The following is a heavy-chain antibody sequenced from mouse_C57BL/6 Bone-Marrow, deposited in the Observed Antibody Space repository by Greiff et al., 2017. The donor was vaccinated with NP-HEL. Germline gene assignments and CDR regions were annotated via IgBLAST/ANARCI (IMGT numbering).Heavy chain of an antibody. CDR1: GFTFTDYY. Sequence: EVMLVESGGGLVQPGGSLSLSCAASGFTFTDYYMSWVRQPPGKALEWLGFIRNKANGYTTEYSASVKGRFTISRDNSQSILYLQMNALRAEDSATYYCARFYGSSPNYAMDYWGQGTSVTVSS. J-gene: IGHJ4*01. D-gene: IGHD1-1*01. CDR2: IRNKANGYTT. CDR3: ARFYGSSPNYAMDY. V-gene: IGHV7-3*01.